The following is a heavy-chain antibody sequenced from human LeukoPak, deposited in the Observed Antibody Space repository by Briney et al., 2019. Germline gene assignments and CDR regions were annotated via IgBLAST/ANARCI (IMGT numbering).Heavy chain of an antibody. V-gene: IGHV1-8*02. CDR1: GYTFTSYG. J-gene: IGHJ4*02. CDR3: ARGRAAAGMDY. CDR2: MNPNSGNT. D-gene: IGHD6-13*01. Sequence: ASVKVSCKASGYTFTSYGISWVRQATGQGLEWMGWMNPNSGNTGYAQKFQGRVTMTRNTSISTAYMELSSLRSEDTAVYYCARGRAAAGMDYWGQGTLVTVSS.